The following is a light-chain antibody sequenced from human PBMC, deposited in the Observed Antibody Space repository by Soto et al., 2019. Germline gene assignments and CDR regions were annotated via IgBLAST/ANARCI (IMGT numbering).Light chain of an antibody. J-gene: IGKJ1*01. V-gene: IGKV1-12*01. CDR3: QQANSFPRT. CDR1: QGIGSW. Sequence: DLQMTQSPSSVSASVGDRVTITCRASQGIGSWVAWYQQKPGKAPKLLIYSASSLQSGVPSRFSGSVSGTDFTLTISSLQPEDFATYYCQQANSFPRTFGQGTKVEIK. CDR2: SAS.